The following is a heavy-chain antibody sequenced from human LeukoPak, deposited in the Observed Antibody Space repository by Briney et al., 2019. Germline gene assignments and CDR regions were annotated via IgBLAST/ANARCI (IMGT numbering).Heavy chain of an antibody. CDR2: ISYDGSNK. J-gene: IGHJ6*02. CDR3: AKDSDGMDV. Sequence: GGSLRLSCAASGFPFSSYAMSWVRQAPGKGLEWVAVISYDGSNKYYADSVKGRFTISRDNSKNTLYLQMNSLRAEDTAVYYCAKDSDGMDVWGQGTTVTVSS. V-gene: IGHV3-30*18. CDR1: GFPFSSYA.